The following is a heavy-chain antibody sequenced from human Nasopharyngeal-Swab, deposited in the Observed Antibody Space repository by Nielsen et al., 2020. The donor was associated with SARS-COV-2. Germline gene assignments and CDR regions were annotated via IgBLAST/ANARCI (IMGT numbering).Heavy chain of an antibody. CDR1: GFTFSSYS. J-gene: IGHJ4*02. Sequence: GESLKISCAASGFTFSSYSMNWVRQAPGKGLEWVSVISVSGDRTYYADSVKGRFIISRDNSKNTLYLQMNSLRAEDTAVYYCARGSGGSDYWGQGTLVIVSS. CDR2: ISVSGDRT. D-gene: IGHD1-26*01. V-gene: IGHV3-23*01. CDR3: ARGSGGSDY.